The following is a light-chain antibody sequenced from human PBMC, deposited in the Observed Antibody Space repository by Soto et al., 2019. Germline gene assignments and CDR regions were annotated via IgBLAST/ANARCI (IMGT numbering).Light chain of an antibody. V-gene: IGLV2-14*03. CDR2: DVS. Sequence: QSALTQPASVSGSPGQSITIYCTGTSSDVGAYNYVSWYQQHPGKAPKLMIYDVSNRPSGVSNRFSGSKSGNTASLTISGLQAEDEADYYCSSYTTRITWVFGGGTKLTVL. CDR1: SSDVGAYNY. CDR3: SSYTTRITWV. J-gene: IGLJ3*02.